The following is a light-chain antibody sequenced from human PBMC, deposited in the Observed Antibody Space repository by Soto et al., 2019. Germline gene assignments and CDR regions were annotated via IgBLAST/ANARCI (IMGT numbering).Light chain of an antibody. CDR1: QRISSN. J-gene: IGKJ4*01. V-gene: IGKV3D-15*01. Sequence: EIVMTQSPATLSVSPGERVTLSCRASQRISSNLAWYQQKPGQAPRLLIYGASIRATGVPTRFSGSGSGAEFTLTISRLRCEDFAVYSCQQYTWPPALPFGGGTKVEI. CDR2: GAS. CDR3: QQYTWPPALP.